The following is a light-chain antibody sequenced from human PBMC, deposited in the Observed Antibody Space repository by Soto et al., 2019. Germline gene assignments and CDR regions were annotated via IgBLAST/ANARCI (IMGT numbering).Light chain of an antibody. CDR3: QQYNNWPYT. Sequence: EIVMTQSPATPSVSPGERATLSCRASQSVSSNLAWYQQKPGQAPRLLIYGASTRATGIPARFSGSGSGTEFTITISSLQSEDFAVYYCQQYNNWPYTFGQGTKLEIK. J-gene: IGKJ2*01. V-gene: IGKV3-15*01. CDR2: GAS. CDR1: QSVSSN.